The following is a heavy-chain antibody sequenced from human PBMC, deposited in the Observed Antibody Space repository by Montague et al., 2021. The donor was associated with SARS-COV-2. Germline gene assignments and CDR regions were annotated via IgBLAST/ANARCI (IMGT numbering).Heavy chain of an antibody. V-gene: IGHV4-34*01. Sequence: SETLSLTCAVYGGSFSGYYWSWIRQPPGKGLEWIGEINHSGSTNYNPSLKSRVTISVDTSKNQFSLKLSSVTAADTAVYYCARGPGVVIILAIYYYNGMDVWGQGTTVTVSS. D-gene: IGHD3-3*01. CDR1: GGSFSGYY. J-gene: IGHJ6*02. CDR3: ARGPGVVIILAIYYYNGMDV. CDR2: INHSGST.